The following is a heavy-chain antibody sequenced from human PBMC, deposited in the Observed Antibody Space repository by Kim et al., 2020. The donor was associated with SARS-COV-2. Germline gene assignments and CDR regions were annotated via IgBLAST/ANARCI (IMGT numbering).Heavy chain of an antibody. Sequence: GGSLRLSCAASGFPLRNYVMSWVRQAPGKGLEWVSAIVGDGSKTYYADSVKGRFTISRDNSKNTLYLQMNSLRAEDTAVYYCARGSGYHYFHLYYFDYWGQGTLVTVSS. V-gene: IGHV3-23*01. CDR1: GFPLRNYV. J-gene: IGHJ4*02. CDR2: IVGDGSKT. CDR3: ARGSGYHYFHLYYFDY. D-gene: IGHD5-12*01.